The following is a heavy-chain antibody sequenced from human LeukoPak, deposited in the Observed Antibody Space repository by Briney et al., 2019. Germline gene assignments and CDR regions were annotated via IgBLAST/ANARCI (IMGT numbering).Heavy chain of an antibody. V-gene: IGHV1-2*02. CDR2: INPNSGGT. D-gene: IGHD2-2*01. CDR3: AREFLYCSSTSCPAFDY. J-gene: IGHJ4*02. Sequence: ASVKVSCKASGYTFTNYYIHWVRQAPGQGLEWMGWINPNSGGTNYAQKFQGRVTMTRDTSISTAYMELSRLRSDDTAVYYCAREFLYCSSTSCPAFDYWGQGTLVTASS. CDR1: GYTFTNYY.